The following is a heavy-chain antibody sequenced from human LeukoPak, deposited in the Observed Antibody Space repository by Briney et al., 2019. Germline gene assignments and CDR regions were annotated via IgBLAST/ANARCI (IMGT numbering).Heavy chain of an antibody. CDR3: ARDWGSHHNWFDP. CDR2: INPNNGDT. J-gene: IGHJ5*02. CDR1: GYSFTVYY. Sequence: ASVKVSCKASGYSFTVYYMHWVRQAPGQGLEWMGWINPNNGDTSYAQKFQGRVTMTRDTSISTAYMELSRLISDDTAVYYCARDWGSHHNWFDPWGQGILVTVSS. V-gene: IGHV1-2*02. D-gene: IGHD3-16*01.